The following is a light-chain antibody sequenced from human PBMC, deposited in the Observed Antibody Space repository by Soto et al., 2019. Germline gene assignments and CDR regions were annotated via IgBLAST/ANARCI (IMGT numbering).Light chain of an antibody. CDR2: LAS. J-gene: IGKJ1*01. V-gene: IGKV3-11*01. CDR3: HQRQSSPRT. CDR1: QAVNTR. Sequence: EIVLTQSPATLSSFPGDRVTLSCRASQAVNTRLAWYQHKPGQAPRLLIYLASNRAAGVPARFSGSGSGTDFTLTISNVEHEDFAVYYCHQRQSSPRTFGQGTNVDIK.